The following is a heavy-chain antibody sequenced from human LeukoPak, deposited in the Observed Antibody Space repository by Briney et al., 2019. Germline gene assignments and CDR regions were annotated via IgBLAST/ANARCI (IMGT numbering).Heavy chain of an antibody. V-gene: IGHV3-21*01. CDR2: ISSSSSYI. D-gene: IGHD3-3*01. CDR1: GFTFSNYS. J-gene: IGHJ4*02. Sequence: GGSLRLSCAASGFTFSNYSMNWVRQAPGKGLEWVSSISSSSSYIYYADSVKGRFTISRDNAKNSLYLQMNSLRAEDTAVYYCAKDRTEDTYCDFWSGQFSYWGQGTLVTVSS. CDR3: AKDRTEDTYCDFWSGQFSY.